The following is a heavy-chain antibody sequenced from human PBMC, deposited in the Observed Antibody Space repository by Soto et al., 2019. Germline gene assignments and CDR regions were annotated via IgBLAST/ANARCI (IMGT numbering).Heavy chain of an antibody. CDR2: IWSDGSNE. Sequence: QVYLVESGGGVVQPGRSLRLSCEASAFTFSNYAMHWVRQGPGTGLEWVALIWSDGSNEHYADSLKGRFTISRDNSKNTVYLQMNSLSADDTAVYYCARERIAARRILDYWGQGTLVTVSS. J-gene: IGHJ4*02. CDR3: ARERIAARRILDY. CDR1: AFTFSNYA. V-gene: IGHV3-33*01. D-gene: IGHD6-6*01.